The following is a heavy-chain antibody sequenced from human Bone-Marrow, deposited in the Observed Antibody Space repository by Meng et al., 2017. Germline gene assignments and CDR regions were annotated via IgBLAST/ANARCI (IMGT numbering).Heavy chain of an antibody. Sequence: GGSLRLSCAASGFTFSSYAMHWVRQAPGKGLEWVAVISYDGSNKYYADSVKGRFTISRDNSKNTLYLQMNSLRAEDTAVYYCARVNGDFSFRAFDIRGQGTMVTVSS. CDR3: ARVNGDFSFRAFDI. J-gene: IGHJ3*02. CDR1: GFTFSSYA. CDR2: ISYDGSNK. D-gene: IGHD4-17*01. V-gene: IGHV3-30*01.